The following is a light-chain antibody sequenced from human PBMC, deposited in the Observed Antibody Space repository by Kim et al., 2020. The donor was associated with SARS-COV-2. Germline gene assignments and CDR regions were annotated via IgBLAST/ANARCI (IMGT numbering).Light chain of an antibody. J-gene: IGLJ2*01. CDR3: QVWDSSSVHVV. V-gene: IGLV3-21*04. Sequence: APGKTARLTCGDDNIGRKTVHWYQQRPGQAPVLVIYYDTDRPAGIPERLSASNSGNAATLTISRVEAGDEADYYCQVWDSSSVHVVFGGGTQLTVL. CDR2: YDT. CDR1: NIGRKT.